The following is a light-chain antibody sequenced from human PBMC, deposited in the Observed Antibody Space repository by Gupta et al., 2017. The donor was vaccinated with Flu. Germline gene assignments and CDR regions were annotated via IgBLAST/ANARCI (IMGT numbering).Light chain of an antibody. V-gene: IGKV3-20*01. J-gene: IGKJ4*01. CDR3: QQYGTSLALS. CDR2: GAS. Sequence: EIVLTQSPGTLSLSPGERATLSCRASQSVGGNSLAWYQQRPGQAPRLLIYGASTRASGIPDRFSGSGSGTDFTLTISRLEPEDFAVYHCQQYGTSLALSFGGGTKVENK. CDR1: QSVGGNS.